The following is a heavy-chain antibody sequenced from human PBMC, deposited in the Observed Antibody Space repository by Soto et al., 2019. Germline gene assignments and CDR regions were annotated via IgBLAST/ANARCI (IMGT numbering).Heavy chain of an antibody. V-gene: IGHV3-30*18. CDR2: ISYDGSNK. Sequence: QVQLVESGGGVVQPGRSLRLSCAASGFTFSSYGMHWVRQAPGKGLAWVAVISYDGSNKYYADSVKGRFTISRDNSKNTLYLQMNSLRAEDTAVYYCAKDPVLRYIGGQGTLVTVSS. D-gene: IGHD1-20*01. J-gene: IGHJ4*02. CDR3: AKDPVLRYI. CDR1: GFTFSSYG.